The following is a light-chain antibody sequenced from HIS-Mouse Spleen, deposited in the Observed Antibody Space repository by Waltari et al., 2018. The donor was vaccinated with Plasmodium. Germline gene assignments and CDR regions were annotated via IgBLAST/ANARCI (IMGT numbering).Light chain of an antibody. J-gene: IGLJ2*01. Sequence: QSALTQPRSVSGSPGQSVTISCTGTSSDVGGYNSVSWYQQPPGKAPKLMIYDVSKRPFGVPDRFSGSKSGNTASLTISGLQAEDEADYYCCSYAGSYTLVFGGGTKLTVL. CDR3: CSYAGSYTLV. V-gene: IGLV2-11*01. CDR2: DVS. CDR1: SSDVGGYNS.